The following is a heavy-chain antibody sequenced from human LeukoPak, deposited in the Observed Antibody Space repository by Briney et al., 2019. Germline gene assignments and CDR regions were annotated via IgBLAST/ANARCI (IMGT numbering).Heavy chain of an antibody. D-gene: IGHD6-13*01. Sequence: GGSLRLSCAASGFTLSSYAMSWVRQAPGEGLGWVSAISGSGGSTYYADSAKGRFTISRDNSKNTLYLQMNSQRAEDTAVYYCAKDRTLYSSSWYYFDYWGQGTLVTVSS. J-gene: IGHJ4*02. V-gene: IGHV3-23*01. CDR3: AKDRTLYSSSWYYFDY. CDR2: ISGSGGST. CDR1: GFTLSSYA.